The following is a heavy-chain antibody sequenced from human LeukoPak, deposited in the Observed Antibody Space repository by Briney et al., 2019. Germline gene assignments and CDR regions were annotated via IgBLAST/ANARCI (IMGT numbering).Heavy chain of an antibody. CDR3: ARDYTYAYDQ. D-gene: IGHD3-16*01. V-gene: IGHV3-74*01. Sequence: PGGSLRLSCAASGFTFSNYWMHWVRQVPGKGLVWISHINSDGGWATYADSVKGRFTISRDNAKNTLYLQMTSLRADDTAVYYCARDYTYAYDQWGQGTLVTVSS. J-gene: IGHJ1*01. CDR2: INSDGGWA. CDR1: GFTFSNYW.